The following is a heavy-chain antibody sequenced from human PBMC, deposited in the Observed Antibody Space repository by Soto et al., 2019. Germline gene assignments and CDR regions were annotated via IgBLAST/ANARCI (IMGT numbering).Heavy chain of an antibody. D-gene: IGHD4-17*01. Sequence: GGSLRLSCAASGFTFSSYAMSWVRQAPGKGLEWVSAISGSGGSTYYADSVKGRFTISRDNSKNTLYLQMNSLRAEDTAVYYCAKGTTVTTGGNYYYGMDVWGQGTKVTVSS. CDR1: GFTFSSYA. CDR2: ISGSGGST. J-gene: IGHJ6*02. CDR3: AKGTTVTTGGNYYYGMDV. V-gene: IGHV3-23*01.